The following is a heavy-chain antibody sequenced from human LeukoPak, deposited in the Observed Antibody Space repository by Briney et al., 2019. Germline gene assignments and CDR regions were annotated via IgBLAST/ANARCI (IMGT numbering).Heavy chain of an antibody. CDR2: ISYDGSNK. CDR3: AKEPASSGWFDP. Sequence: GRSLRLSCAASGFTFSSYGMHWVRQAPGKGLEWVAVISYDGSNKYYADSVKGRFTISRDNSKNTLYLQMNSLRAEDTAVYYCAKEPASSGWFDPWGQGTLVAVSS. D-gene: IGHD6-19*01. V-gene: IGHV3-30*18. CDR1: GFTFSSYG. J-gene: IGHJ5*02.